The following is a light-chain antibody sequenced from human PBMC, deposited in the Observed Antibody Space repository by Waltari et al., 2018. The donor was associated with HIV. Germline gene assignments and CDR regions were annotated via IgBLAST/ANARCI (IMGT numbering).Light chain of an antibody. Sequence: IQMTQSPSTLSASVGDRVTITCRASQSISSWLAWYQQKPGKAPKLLIYKASSLESGVPSRFSDSGSGTEFTLTISSLQPDDFATYYCQQYNSYSYTFGQGTKLEIK. CDR2: KAS. CDR3: QQYNSYSYT. J-gene: IGKJ2*01. V-gene: IGKV1-5*03. CDR1: QSISSW.